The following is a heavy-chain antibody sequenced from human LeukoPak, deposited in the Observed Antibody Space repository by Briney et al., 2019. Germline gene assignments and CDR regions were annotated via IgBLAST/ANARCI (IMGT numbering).Heavy chain of an antibody. D-gene: IGHD4-17*01. J-gene: IGHJ6*02. V-gene: IGHV3-30-3*01. Sequence: QPGRSLRLSCAASGFTFSSYAMHWVRQAPGKGLEWVAVISYDGSNKYYADSVKGRFTISRDNSKNTLYLQMNSLRAEDTAVYYCGRGYYGDYGYGMDVWGQGTTVTVSS. CDR1: GFTFSSYA. CDR3: GRGYYGDYGYGMDV. CDR2: ISYDGSNK.